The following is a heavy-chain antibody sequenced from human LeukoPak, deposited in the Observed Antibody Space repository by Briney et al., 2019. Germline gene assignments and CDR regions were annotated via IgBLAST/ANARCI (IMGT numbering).Heavy chain of an antibody. J-gene: IGHJ3*02. V-gene: IGHV3-9*03. CDR1: GFTVSNNY. D-gene: IGHD6-13*01. CDR3: AKGGVAAAVPDAFDI. Sequence: GGSLRLSCAASGFTVSNNYMTWVRQAPGKGLEWVSGISWNSGSIGYADSVKGRFTISRDNAKNSLYLQMNSLRAEDMALYYCAKGGVAAAVPDAFDIWGQGTMVTVSS. CDR2: ISWNSGSI.